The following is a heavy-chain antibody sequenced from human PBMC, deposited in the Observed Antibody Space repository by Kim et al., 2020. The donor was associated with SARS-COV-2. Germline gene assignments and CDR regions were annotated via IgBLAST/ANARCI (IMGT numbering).Heavy chain of an antibody. CDR2: ISPYNGLT. D-gene: IGHD6-13*01. CDR3: ARDNAAGGRPFDY. Sequence: ASVKVSCKTSGYTFTSFGISWVRQAPGQGLEWMGWISPYNGLTKGAQRLQGRVTLTTDTSTRTAYMDLRSLRSDDTAVYYCARDNAAGGRPFDYWGQGTLVTVSS. J-gene: IGHJ4*02. V-gene: IGHV1-18*01. CDR1: GYTFTSFG.